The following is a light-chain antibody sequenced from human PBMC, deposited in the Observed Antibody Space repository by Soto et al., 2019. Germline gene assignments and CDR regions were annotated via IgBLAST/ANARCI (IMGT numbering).Light chain of an antibody. V-gene: IGKV3-11*01. CDR1: QSVST. Sequence: ETVLTQSPVTLSLSPGERATLSCRASQSVSTLAWYQQKPGQAPRLLIYDASYRAIGIPARFSGSGSGTDFNLTISSLEPEDFAVYYCQQRSNWPPAITFGQGTRLEI. CDR3: QQRSNWPPAIT. CDR2: DAS. J-gene: IGKJ5*01.